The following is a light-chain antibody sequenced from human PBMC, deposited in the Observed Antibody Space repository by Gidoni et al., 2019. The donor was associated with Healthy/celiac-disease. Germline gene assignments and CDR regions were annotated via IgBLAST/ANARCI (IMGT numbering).Light chain of an antibody. Sequence: QSALTPPASVSGSPGQSITISCTGTSSDVGGYNYVSWYQQHPGKAPKLMIYDVSNRPSGVSNRFSGSKSGNTASLTISGLQAEDEADYYCSSYTISSTLLVFGGGTKLTVL. J-gene: IGLJ2*01. CDR1: SSDVGGYNY. V-gene: IGLV2-14*01. CDR2: DVS. CDR3: SSYTISSTLLV.